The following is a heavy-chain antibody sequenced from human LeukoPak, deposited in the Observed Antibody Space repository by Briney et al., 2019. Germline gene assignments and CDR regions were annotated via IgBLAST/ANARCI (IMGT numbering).Heavy chain of an antibody. CDR3: ARGVHYYGSGPQH. CDR2: IYHSGST. Sequence: SQTLSLTCTVSGGSISSGGYYWSWIRQPPGKGLEWIGYIYHSGSTYYNPSLKSRVTISVDRCKNQFSLKLSSVTAADTAVYYCARGVHYYGSGPQHWGQGTLVTVSS. V-gene: IGHV4-30-2*01. CDR1: GGSISSGGYY. J-gene: IGHJ1*01. D-gene: IGHD3-10*01.